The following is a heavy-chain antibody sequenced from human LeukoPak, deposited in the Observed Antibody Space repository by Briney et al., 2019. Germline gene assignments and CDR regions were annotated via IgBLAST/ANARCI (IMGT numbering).Heavy chain of an antibody. CDR2: IYHSGRT. V-gene: IGHV4-38-2*02. CDR3: ASGSTDNWFDP. Sequence: KASETLSLTCTVSGYSISSGYYWGWIRQPPGKGLEWIGSIYHSGRTFYNPSLKSRVTISVDTSKNQFSLKLTSVTAADTAVYYCASGSTDNWFDPWGQGTLVTVSS. J-gene: IGHJ5*02. CDR1: GYSISSGYY. D-gene: IGHD1-26*01.